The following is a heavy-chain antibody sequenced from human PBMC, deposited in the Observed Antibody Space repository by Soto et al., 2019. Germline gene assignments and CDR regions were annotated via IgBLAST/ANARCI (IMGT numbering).Heavy chain of an antibody. CDR2: INPSSAST. CDR3: ARGGLLSCTCGSCSALLDY. CDR1: GYTFTSFY. V-gene: IGHV1-46*03. D-gene: IGHD2-15*01. J-gene: IGHJ4*02. Sequence: QVQLVQSGAEVKKAGASVKASCKASGYTFTSFYMHWVRQAPGQGLEWMGIINPSSASTNYAQKCQGRVTMTRDTSTTTVYMELSSLRSEDTAVYYCARGGLLSCTCGSCSALLDYWGPGTLVTVSS.